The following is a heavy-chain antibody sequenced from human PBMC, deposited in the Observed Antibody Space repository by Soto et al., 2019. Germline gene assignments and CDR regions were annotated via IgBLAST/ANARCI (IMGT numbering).Heavy chain of an antibody. J-gene: IGHJ5*02. CDR3: ARGQGYCSGGSCYFNWFDP. Sequence: QVQLVQSGAEVKKPGSSVKVSCKASGGTFSSYAISWVRQAPGQGLEWMGGIIPIVGTANYAQKFQGRVTITADKSTSTAYMELSSLRSEDTAVYYCARGQGYCSGGSCYFNWFDPWGQGTLVTVSS. V-gene: IGHV1-69*06. CDR2: IIPIVGTA. D-gene: IGHD2-15*01. CDR1: GGTFSSYA.